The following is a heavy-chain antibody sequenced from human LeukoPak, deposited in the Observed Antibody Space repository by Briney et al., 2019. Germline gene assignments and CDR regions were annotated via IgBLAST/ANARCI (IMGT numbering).Heavy chain of an antibody. CDR1: GGSISSYY. Sequence: SETLSLTCTVSGGSISSYYWSWIRQPPGKGLEWIGYIYYSGSTNYNPSLKSRVTISVDTSKNQFSLKLSSVTAADTAMYYCARQKAGIAAKDIWGQGTMVTVSS. CDR3: ARQKAGIAAKDI. D-gene: IGHD6-13*01. CDR2: IYYSGST. V-gene: IGHV4-59*01. J-gene: IGHJ3*02.